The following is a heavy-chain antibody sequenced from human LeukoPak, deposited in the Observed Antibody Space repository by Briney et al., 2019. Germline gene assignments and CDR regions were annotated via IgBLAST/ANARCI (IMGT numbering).Heavy chain of an antibody. J-gene: IGHJ5*02. CDR3: ASLSSRVGFDP. CDR1: GFTVSSNY. CDR2: IYSGGST. D-gene: IGHD6-19*01. V-gene: IGHV3-66*02. Sequence: GGSLRLSCAASGFTVSSNYMSWVRQAPGKGLEWVSVIYSGGSTYCADSVKGRFAISRDNSKNTLYLQMNSLRAEDTAVYYCASLSSRVGFDPWGQGTLVTVSS.